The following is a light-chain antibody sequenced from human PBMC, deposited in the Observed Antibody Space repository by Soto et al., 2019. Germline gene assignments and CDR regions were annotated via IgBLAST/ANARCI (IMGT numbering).Light chain of an antibody. V-gene: IGKV1-27*01. CDR1: QAISNY. CDR2: DAS. J-gene: IGKJ1*01. CDR3: QQYSSAPQT. Sequence: DIQMTPAPSSLSGSVGDRVTITCRASQAISNYLAWYQQKPGKVPKLLIYDASTLQSGVPSRFSGSGSGTDFTLTISSLQPEDVATYYCQQYSSAPQTFGQGTKVDI.